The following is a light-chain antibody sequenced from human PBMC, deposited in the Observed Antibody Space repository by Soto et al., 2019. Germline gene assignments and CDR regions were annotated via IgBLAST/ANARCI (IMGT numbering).Light chain of an antibody. CDR2: GAS. CDR1: QTVSSNY. V-gene: IGKV3-20*01. Sequence: EFVLTQSPDTLSLSPGERATLPCRASQTVSSNYLAWYQQKPGQAPRLLIYGASSRATGIPDRFSGSGSGTDFTLTVSRLEPEDFAVYYCQQYGSSPWTFGQGTKVEIK. J-gene: IGKJ1*01. CDR3: QQYGSSPWT.